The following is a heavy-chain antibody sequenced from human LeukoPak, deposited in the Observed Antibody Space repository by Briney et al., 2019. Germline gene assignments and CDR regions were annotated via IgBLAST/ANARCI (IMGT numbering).Heavy chain of an antibody. J-gene: IGHJ4*02. D-gene: IGHD4-23*01. CDR1: GFTFSSYW. V-gene: IGHV3-7*03. Sequence: QAGGSLRLSCAASGFTFSSYWMSWVRQAPGKGLEWVANIKQDGSEKYYVDSVKGRFTISRDNAKNSLYLQMNSLRAEDTAFYYCAKDDSYGGNSVFDYWGQGTLVTVSS. CDR3: AKDDSYGGNSVFDY. CDR2: IKQDGSEK.